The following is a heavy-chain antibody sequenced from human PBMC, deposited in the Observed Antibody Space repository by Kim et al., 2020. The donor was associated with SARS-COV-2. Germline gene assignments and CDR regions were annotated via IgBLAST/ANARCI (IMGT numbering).Heavy chain of an antibody. V-gene: IGHV3-30*18. CDR3: AKGGRWLQFVDY. CDR2: ISYDGSNK. J-gene: IGHJ4*02. CDR1: GFTFSSYG. Sequence: GGSLRLSCAASGFTFSSYGMHWVRQAPGKGLEWVAVISYDGSNKYYADSVKGRFTISRDNSKNTLYLQMNSLRAEDTAVYYCAKGGRWLQFVDYWGQGTLVTVSS. D-gene: IGHD5-12*01.